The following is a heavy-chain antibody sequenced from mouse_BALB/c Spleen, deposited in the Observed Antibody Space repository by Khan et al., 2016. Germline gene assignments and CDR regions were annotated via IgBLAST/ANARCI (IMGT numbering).Heavy chain of an antibody. V-gene: IGHV1-9*01. CDR3: ASPIYYEYDVGAVDF. CDR1: GYTFSNYW. CDR2: ILPGNDDT. D-gene: IGHD2-4*01. J-gene: IGHJ4*01. Sequence: QVQLQQSGADLMKPGASVRISCKATGYTFSNYWIEWVKQRPGHGLEWIGEILPGNDDTNYNEKFKGKATFTADISSNTAYMQLSSLTSEDSAVYYCASPIYYEYDVGAVDFWGQGTSVTGSS.